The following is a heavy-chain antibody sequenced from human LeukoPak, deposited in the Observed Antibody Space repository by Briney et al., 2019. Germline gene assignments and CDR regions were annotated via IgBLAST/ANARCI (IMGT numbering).Heavy chain of an antibody. CDR3: ARVGFHYDFRESVSWFDP. V-gene: IGHV4-61*02. Sequence: PSETLSLTCTVSGGSISSGSYYWSWIRQPAGKGLEWIGRIYTSGSTNYNPSLKSRVTISVDTSKNQFSLKLSSVTAADTAVYYCARVGFHYDFRESVSWFDPWGQGTLVTVSS. D-gene: IGHD3-3*01. CDR1: GGSISSGSYY. CDR2: IYTSGST. J-gene: IGHJ5*02.